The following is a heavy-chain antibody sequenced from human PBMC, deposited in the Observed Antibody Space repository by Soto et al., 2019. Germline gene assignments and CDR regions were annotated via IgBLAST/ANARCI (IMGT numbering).Heavy chain of an antibody. D-gene: IGHD1-26*01. J-gene: IGHJ4*02. CDR3: ARDGGRHSGGIDY. V-gene: IGHV1-69*01. CDR2: IIPIFGTA. CDR1: GGTFSSYS. Sequence: QVQLVQSGAEVKKPGSSVKVSCKASGGTFSSYSINWVRQAPGQGLEWMGEIIPIFGTANYAQKVQGRVTITADESTSTAHMELSSLRSEDTAVYYCARDGGRHSGGIDYWGQGTLVTVSS.